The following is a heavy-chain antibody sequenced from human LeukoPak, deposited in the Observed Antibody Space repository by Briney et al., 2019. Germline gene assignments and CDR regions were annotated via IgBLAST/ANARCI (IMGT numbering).Heavy chain of an antibody. CDR1: GASISTFY. CDR2: INHSGST. V-gene: IGHV4-34*01. D-gene: IGHD5-18*01. J-gene: IGHJ4*02. CDR3: ARVGGYSYGYIDY. Sequence: SETLSLTCTVSGASISTFYWSLIRQPPGKGLEWIGEINHSGSTNYNPSLKSRVTISVDTSKNQFSLKLSSVTAADTAVYYCARVGGYSYGYIDYWGQGTLVSVSS.